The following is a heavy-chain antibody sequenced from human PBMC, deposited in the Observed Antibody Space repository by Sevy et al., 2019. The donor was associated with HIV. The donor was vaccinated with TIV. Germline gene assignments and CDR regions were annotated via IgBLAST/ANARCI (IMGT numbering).Heavy chain of an antibody. Sequence: GGSLRLSCAASGFTFSSYSMNWVRQAPGKGLEWVSSISSSSNYIYYADSVKGRFTISSDNAKNSLYLQMNSLRAEDTVVYYCARGEVNYDSLIPIRTEGGYYYGMDVWGQGTTVTVSS. V-gene: IGHV3-21*01. D-gene: IGHD3-3*01. J-gene: IGHJ6*02. CDR2: ISSSSNYI. CDR1: GFTFSSYS. CDR3: ARGEVNYDSLIPIRTEGGYYYGMDV.